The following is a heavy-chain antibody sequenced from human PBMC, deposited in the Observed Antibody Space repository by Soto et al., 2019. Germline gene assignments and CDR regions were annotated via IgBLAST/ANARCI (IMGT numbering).Heavy chain of an antibody. Sequence: PGGSLRLSCVVSRFTFTSYAMSWVRQAPGKGLEWVAAISASGGATIHADSVKGRLTISRDNSKNTLYLQMNSLRAEDTAVYYCAKDVEGGSLFRGAFDYWGQGTQVPVSS. CDR3: AKDVEGGSLFRGAFDY. D-gene: IGHD1-26*01. J-gene: IGHJ4*02. CDR1: RFTFTSYA. V-gene: IGHV3-23*01. CDR2: ISASGGAT.